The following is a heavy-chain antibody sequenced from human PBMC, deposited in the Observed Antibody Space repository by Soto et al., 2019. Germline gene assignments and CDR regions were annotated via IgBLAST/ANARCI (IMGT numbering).Heavy chain of an antibody. Sequence: ASVKVSSEASGYTFTSDGISWVRQAPGQGLEWMGWISAYNGNTNYAQKLQGRVTMTTDTSTSTAYMELRSLRSDDTAVYYCARQNYDILTGHYYYGMDVWGQGTTVTVSS. CDR3: ARQNYDILTGHYYYGMDV. J-gene: IGHJ6*02. CDR1: GYTFTSDG. D-gene: IGHD3-9*01. V-gene: IGHV1-18*01. CDR2: ISAYNGNT.